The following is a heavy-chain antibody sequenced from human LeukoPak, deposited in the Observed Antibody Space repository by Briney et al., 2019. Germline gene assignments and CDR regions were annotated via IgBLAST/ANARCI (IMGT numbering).Heavy chain of an antibody. J-gene: IGHJ4*02. V-gene: IGHV3-23*01. CDR1: GFTFSSYA. CDR3: AKSSVLTVDTAIGRLGDDY. CDR2: ISGSGGST. D-gene: IGHD5-18*01. Sequence: GRSLRLSCAASGFTFSSYAMSWVRQAPGKGLEWVSAISGSGGSTYYADSVKGRFTISRDNSKNTLYLQMNSLRAEDTAVYYCAKSSVLTVDTAIGRLGDDYWGQGTLVTVSS.